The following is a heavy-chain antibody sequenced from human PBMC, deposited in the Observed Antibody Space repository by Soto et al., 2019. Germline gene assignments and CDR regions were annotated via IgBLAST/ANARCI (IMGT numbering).Heavy chain of an antibody. CDR1: GFSLSNARMG. J-gene: IGHJ4*02. V-gene: IGHV2-26*01. CDR2: IFSNDEK. Sequence: QVTLKESGPVLVKPTETLTLTCTVSGFSLSNARMGVSWIRQPPGKALEWLAHIFSNDEKSYSTSLKSRLNISKDTSKSQVVLTMTNMDPVDTATYYCARIEYYYDSSGYSKPLRFDYWGQGTLVTVSS. D-gene: IGHD3-22*01. CDR3: ARIEYYYDSSGYSKPLRFDY.